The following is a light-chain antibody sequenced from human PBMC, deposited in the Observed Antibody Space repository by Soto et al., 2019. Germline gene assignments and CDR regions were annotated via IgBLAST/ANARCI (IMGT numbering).Light chain of an antibody. V-gene: IGLV2-14*01. CDR2: EVS. Sequence: QSVLTQPASVSGSPGQSITISCTGTSSDVGAYNYVSWYQHHPGKAPKLMIYEVSNRPSGVSNRFSGSKSGNTASLTISGLQAEDEAAYYCSSYTTTYVFGTGTKVTVL. CDR3: SSYTTTYV. CDR1: SSDVGAYNY. J-gene: IGLJ1*01.